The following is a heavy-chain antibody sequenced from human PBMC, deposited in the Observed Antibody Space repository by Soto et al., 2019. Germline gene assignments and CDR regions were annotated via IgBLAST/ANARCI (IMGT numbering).Heavy chain of an antibody. CDR3: ARDPSIRSPPDY. CDR2: ISSTGSYT. D-gene: IGHD3-3*02. CDR1: GFTFNDYY. V-gene: IGHV3-11*05. Sequence: GGSLRLSCTASGFTFNDYYMTWFRRTPGTGLEWVSYISSTGSYTNYAESVKGRFTISRDNAKNSLYLQMDSLRDEDTAVYYCARDPSIRSPPDYWGRGTLVTVSS. J-gene: IGHJ4*02.